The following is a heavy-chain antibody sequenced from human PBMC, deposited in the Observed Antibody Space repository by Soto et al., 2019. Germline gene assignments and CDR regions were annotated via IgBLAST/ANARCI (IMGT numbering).Heavy chain of an antibody. J-gene: IGHJ6*02. D-gene: IGHD4-4*01. CDR2: ISGSGGST. CDR1: GFTFSSYA. Sequence: GSLRLSCAASGFTFSSYAMSWVRQAPGKGLEWVSAISGSGGSTYYADSVKGRFTISRDNSKNTLYLQMNSLRAEDTAVYYCATPPPQDDYSNYSGDGMDVWGQGTTVTVSS. V-gene: IGHV3-23*01. CDR3: ATPPPQDDYSNYSGDGMDV.